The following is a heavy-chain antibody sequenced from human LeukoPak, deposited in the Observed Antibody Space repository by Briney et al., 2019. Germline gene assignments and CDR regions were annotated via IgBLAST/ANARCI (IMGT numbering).Heavy chain of an antibody. CDR2: INPNSGGT. V-gene: IGHV1-2*02. CDR1: GYTFTGYY. D-gene: IGHD3-22*01. J-gene: IGHJ5*02. Sequence: ASVKVSCKASGYTFTGYYMHWVRQAPGQGLEWMGWINPNSGGTNYAQKFQGRVTMTRDTSISTAYMELSRLRSDDTAVYYCARGAWWLLLRGSAANWFDPWGQGTLVTVSS. CDR3: ARGAWWLLLRGSAANWFDP.